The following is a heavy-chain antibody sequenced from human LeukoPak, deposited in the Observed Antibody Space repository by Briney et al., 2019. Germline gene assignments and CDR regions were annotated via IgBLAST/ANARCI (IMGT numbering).Heavy chain of an antibody. Sequence: GGSLRLSCAASGFTFSSYAMSWVRQAPGKGLEWVSAISGSGGSTYYADSVKGRFTISRDNSKNTLYLQMNSLGAEDTAVYYCARAPGIAVTGGLWGQGTLVTVSS. J-gene: IGHJ4*02. CDR2: ISGSGGST. CDR1: GFTFSSYA. CDR3: ARAPGIAVTGGL. D-gene: IGHD6-19*01. V-gene: IGHV3-23*01.